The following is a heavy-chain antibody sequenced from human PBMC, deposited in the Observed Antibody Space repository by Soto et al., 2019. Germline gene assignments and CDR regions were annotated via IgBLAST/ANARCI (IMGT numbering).Heavy chain of an antibody. D-gene: IGHD7-27*01. CDR1: GGSISSGGYY. V-gene: IGHV4-61*08. CDR2: IYYSGST. CDR3: ARRWGTSFDF. J-gene: IGHJ4*02. Sequence: SETLSLTCTVSGGSISSGGYYRSWIRQPPGKGLEWIGYIYYSGSTNYNPSLKSRVTISVDTSKNQFSLKVSSVTAADTAVYYCARRWGTSFDFWGQGTLVTVSS.